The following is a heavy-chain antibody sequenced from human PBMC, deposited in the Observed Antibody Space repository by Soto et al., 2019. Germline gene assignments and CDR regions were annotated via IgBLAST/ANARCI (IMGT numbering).Heavy chain of an antibody. CDR2: ISYDGSNK. CDR1: GFTFSSYG. J-gene: IGHJ4*02. D-gene: IGHD3-22*01. V-gene: IGHV3-30*18. CDR3: AKVSRTYYYDSSGYYYDY. Sequence: GGSLRLSCAASGFTFSSYGMHWVRQAPGKGLEWVAVISYDGSNKYYADSVKGRFTISRDNSKITLYLQMNSLRAEDTAVYYCAKVSRTYYYDSSGYYYDYWGQGTLVTVSS.